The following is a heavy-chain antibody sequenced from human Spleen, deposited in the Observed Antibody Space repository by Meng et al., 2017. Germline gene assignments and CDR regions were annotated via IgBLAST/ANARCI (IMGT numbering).Heavy chain of an antibody. J-gene: IGHJ3*02. CDR1: GYSISSGCF. Sequence: SETLSLTCTVSGYSISSGCFWGWIRQPPGKGLEWIGSIYHSGSTYYNPSLKSRVTISVDTSKNQFSLKLSSVTAADTAVYYCASASSGSYHLDVFDIWGQGTMVTVSS. D-gene: IGHD1-26*01. CDR2: IYHSGST. V-gene: IGHV4-38-2*02. CDR3: ASASSGSYHLDVFDI.